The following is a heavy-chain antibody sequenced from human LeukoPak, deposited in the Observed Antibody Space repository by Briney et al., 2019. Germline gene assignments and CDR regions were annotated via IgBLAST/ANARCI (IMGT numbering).Heavy chain of an antibody. CDR3: TTNYTDNYYHMDV. V-gene: IGHV3-15*01. CDR2: IKSKADGGTT. D-gene: IGHD1-7*01. J-gene: IGHJ6*03. Sequence: PGESRRLSCAASGFTFSNAWVSWVRQAPGKGLEWVGHIKSKADGGTTDYAAPVKGRFTISRDDSKNMLFLQMNSLKTEDTALYYCTTNYTDNYYHMDVWGIGTTVTVSS. CDR1: GFTFSNAW.